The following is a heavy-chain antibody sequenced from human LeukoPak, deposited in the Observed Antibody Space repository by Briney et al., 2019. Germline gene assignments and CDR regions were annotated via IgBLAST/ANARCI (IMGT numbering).Heavy chain of an antibody. CDR2: ILSDGSKE. CDR1: GFTFSSYG. D-gene: IGHD3-16*01. CDR3: ARDRVGGRYYYGMDV. V-gene: IGHV3-33*01. Sequence: PGGSLRLSCAASGFTFSSYGMHWVRQAPGKGLEWVAVILSDGSKEFYTDSVKGRFTISRDNAKNSLYLQMNSLRADDTAVYYCARDRVGGRYYYGMDVWGLGTTVTVSS. J-gene: IGHJ6*02.